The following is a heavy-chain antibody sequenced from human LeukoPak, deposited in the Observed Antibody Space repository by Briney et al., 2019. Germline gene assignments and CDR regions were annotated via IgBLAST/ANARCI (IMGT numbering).Heavy chain of an antibody. V-gene: IGHV3-7*01. D-gene: IGHD2-21*01. CDR3: ARGVIY. J-gene: IGHJ4*02. CDR1: GFTFTSYW. CDR2: IKENGNEQ. Sequence: GGSLRLSCEASGFTFTSYWMSWVRQAPGKGPEWVAHIKENGNEQYYADSVKGRFTISRDNVKQSLGLQMNSLRVEDTAVYYCARGVIYWGQGTLVTVS.